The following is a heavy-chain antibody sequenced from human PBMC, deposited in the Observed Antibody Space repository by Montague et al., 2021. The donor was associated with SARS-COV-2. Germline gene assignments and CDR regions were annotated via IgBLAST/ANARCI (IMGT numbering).Heavy chain of an antibody. D-gene: IGHD3-9*01. J-gene: IGHJ3*02. CDR3: ARGRGRYFDWLPGAFDI. V-gene: IGHV4-4*02. Sequence: SETLSLTCAVSGGSISSSNWWSWVRQPPGKGLEWIGEIYHSGSTXYNPSLKSRVTISVDKSKNQFSLKLSSVTAADTAVYYCARGRGRYFDWLPGAFDIWGQGKMVTVSS. CDR1: GGSISSSNW. CDR2: IYHSGST.